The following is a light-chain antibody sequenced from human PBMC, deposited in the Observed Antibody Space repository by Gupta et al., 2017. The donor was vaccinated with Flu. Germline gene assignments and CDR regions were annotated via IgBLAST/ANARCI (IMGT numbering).Light chain of an antibody. Sequence: QLTQSPSSRSASRGGRVAITCQANQSSSNYLNWYQHKPGNAPQLLIYVNSNLATGVPARFSGIGSGTHFTLIISRVETEDIDTYYCKQFLQLPETFGQGTQLE. J-gene: IGKJ5*01. V-gene: IGKV1-33*01. CDR2: VNS. CDR1: QSSSNY. CDR3: KQFLQLPET.